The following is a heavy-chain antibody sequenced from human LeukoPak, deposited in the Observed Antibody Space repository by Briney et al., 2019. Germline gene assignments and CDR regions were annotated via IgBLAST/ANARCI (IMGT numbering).Heavy chain of an antibody. CDR1: GGSFSGYY. Sequence: SETLSLTCAVYGGSFSGYYWSWIRQPPGKGLEWIGEINHSGSTNYNRSLKSRVTISVDTSKNQFSLKLSSVTAADTAVYYCAARETLEGILFTMIPGYFDYWGQGTLVTVSS. CDR3: AARETLEGILFTMIPGYFDY. D-gene: IGHD3-22*01. J-gene: IGHJ4*02. CDR2: INHSGST. V-gene: IGHV4-34*01.